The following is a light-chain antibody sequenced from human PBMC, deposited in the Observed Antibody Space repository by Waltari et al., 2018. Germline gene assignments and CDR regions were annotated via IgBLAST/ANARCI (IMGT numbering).Light chain of an antibody. Sequence: SSDLTQDPAVSVALGQTVRITCQGDSLRSYYATWYQQKPGQAPVLVIFGQNKRPSGIPDRFSGSSSGNTGSLTITGAQAEEEADYYCSCRDNSGFRHVFGTGTKVTV. CDR2: GQN. CDR3: SCRDNSGFRHV. CDR1: SLRSYY. J-gene: IGLJ1*01. V-gene: IGLV3-19*01.